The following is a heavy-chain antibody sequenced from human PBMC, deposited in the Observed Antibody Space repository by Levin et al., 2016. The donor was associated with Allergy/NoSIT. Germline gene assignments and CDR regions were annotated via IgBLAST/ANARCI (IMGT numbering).Heavy chain of an antibody. CDR2: ISPSGLST. Sequence: ASVKVSCKTLGYAVNTYNIHWVRQAPGQGLEWMGVISPSGLSTSYAQKFQGRVTMTRDTSTRTVYMELSSLNSDDTAVYYCAEDRESIDMAGRFDFWGQGTLVTVSS. J-gene: IGHJ4*02. CDR3: AEDRESIDMAGRFDF. CDR1: GYAVNTYN. D-gene: IGHD5-24*01. V-gene: IGHV1-46*02.